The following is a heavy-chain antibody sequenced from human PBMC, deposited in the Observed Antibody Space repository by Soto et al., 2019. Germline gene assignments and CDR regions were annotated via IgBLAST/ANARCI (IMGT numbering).Heavy chain of an antibody. J-gene: IGHJ4*02. D-gene: IGHD5-18*01. CDR2: IYGSGGT. Sequence: SETLSLTCTVSGGSMFSYYWSWIRQPAGKGLEWIARIYGSGGTNYNPSLKSRVTMSFDTSKNKFSLRLTSVTAEDKAVYYCARGAADTAMLDSWGQGTLVTVSS. CDR3: ARGAADTAMLDS. V-gene: IGHV4-4*07. CDR1: GGSMFSYY.